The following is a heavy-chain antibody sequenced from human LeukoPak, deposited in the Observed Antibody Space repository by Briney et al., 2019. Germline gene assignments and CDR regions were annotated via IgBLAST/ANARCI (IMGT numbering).Heavy chain of an antibody. CDR2: IWYDGSND. J-gene: IGHJ4*02. D-gene: IGHD6-19*01. CDR1: GFNFGSDA. CDR3: ARDPSGSGWSLNY. Sequence: PGGSLRLSCTASGFNFGSDAMHRVRQAPGKGLEWVAFIWYDGSNDHYADSVKGRFTISRDNSKNTVCLQMNSLRVEDTAVYYCARDPSGSGWSLNYWGQGTLVTVSS. V-gene: IGHV3-33*01.